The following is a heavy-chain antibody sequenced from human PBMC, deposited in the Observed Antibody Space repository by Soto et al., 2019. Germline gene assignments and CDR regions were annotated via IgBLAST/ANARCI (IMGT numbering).Heavy chain of an antibody. Sequence: EVQLLESGGGLVQPGGSLRLSCAASGFTFSSYAMSWVRQAPGKGLEWVSAISGSGGSTYYADSVKGRFTISRDNSKNTLYLQMNSLRAEDTAVYYCAKDRVTLGAQALCSGGSCAKYVFDYWGQGTLVTVSS. CDR3: AKDRVTLGAQALCSGGSCAKYVFDY. CDR2: ISGSGGST. CDR1: GFTFSSYA. J-gene: IGHJ4*02. D-gene: IGHD2-15*01. V-gene: IGHV3-23*01.